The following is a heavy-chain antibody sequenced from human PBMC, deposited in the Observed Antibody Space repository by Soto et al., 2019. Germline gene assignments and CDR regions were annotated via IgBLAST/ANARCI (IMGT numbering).Heavy chain of an antibody. CDR1: GFTFSSYA. D-gene: IGHD3-10*01. Sequence: EVQLLESGGGLVQPGGSLRLSCAASGFTFSSYAMSWVRQAPGKGLEWVSAISGSGGSTYYADSVKGRFTISRDNSKNTLYLQMNSLRAEDTGVYYCAKHNRGGYYYGSGSYPVYWGQGTLVTVSS. CDR2: ISGSGGST. J-gene: IGHJ4*02. CDR3: AKHNRGGYYYGSGSYPVY. V-gene: IGHV3-23*01.